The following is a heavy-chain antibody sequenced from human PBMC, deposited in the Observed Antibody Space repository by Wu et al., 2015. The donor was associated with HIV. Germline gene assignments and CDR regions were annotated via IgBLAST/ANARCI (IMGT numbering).Heavy chain of an antibody. Sequence: QVQVVQSGAEVKKPGASVKVSCKASGYIFSDYYMHWVRQVPGQGLEWMGWINPKSDDTDFPQKFQGRITMNRDTSINTAYMELRRLRSEDTAVYYCARAGGRDYYDSSGYYRWWGQGTLVTVSS. D-gene: IGHD3-22*01. CDR3: ARAGGRDYYDSSGYYRW. CDR1: GYIFSDYY. J-gene: IGHJ4*02. CDR2: INPKSDDT. V-gene: IGHV1-2*02.